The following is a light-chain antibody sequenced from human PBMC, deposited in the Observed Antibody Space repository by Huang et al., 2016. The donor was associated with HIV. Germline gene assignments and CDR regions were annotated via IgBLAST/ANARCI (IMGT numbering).Light chain of an antibody. CDR1: QSVSSNY. J-gene: IGKJ1*01. Sequence: EIVLTHSPATLSLSPGERATLSCGASQSVSSNYLAWYQQKPGLAPRLLIYDASSRAPGTPDRFSGSEAGTDFTLTITRLEPEDFAVYYCQQYGDSPWTFGQGTKVEIK. CDR3: QQYGDSPWT. V-gene: IGKV3D-20*01. CDR2: DAS.